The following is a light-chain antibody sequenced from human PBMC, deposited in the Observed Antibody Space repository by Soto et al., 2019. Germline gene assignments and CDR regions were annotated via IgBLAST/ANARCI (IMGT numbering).Light chain of an antibody. CDR2: DTS. CDR3: QQYGSSPGT. V-gene: IGKV3-20*01. Sequence: EIVLTQSPGTVSLSPGERATLSCRASQSVRDNYLAWYQQKPGQAPSLLIFDTSRRATGIPDRFTGSGSGTDFALSISRVEPQDIAVYFWQQYGSSPGTFGQGTKVDI. CDR1: QSVRDNY. J-gene: IGKJ1*01.